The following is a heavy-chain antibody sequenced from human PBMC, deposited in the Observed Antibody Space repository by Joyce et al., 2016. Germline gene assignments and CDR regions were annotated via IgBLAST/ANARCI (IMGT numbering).Heavy chain of an antibody. Sequence: QVQLQESGPGLVKPSETLSLTCPVSGASISSFYWSWIRQPPGKGLEWIGQMSYSGSTNFNPSLKSRVTISVDRSKNQCALQPTSVTPADKAVDYWENIVVGTSTTVDAWGQRSLITVST. D-gene: IGHD1-26*01. CDR2: MSYSGST. J-gene: IGHJ4*02. CDR3: ENIVVGTSTTVDA. CDR1: GASISSFY. V-gene: IGHV4-59*01.